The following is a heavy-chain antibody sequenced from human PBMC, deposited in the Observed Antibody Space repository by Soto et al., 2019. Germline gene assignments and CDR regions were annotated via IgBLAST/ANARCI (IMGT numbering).Heavy chain of an antibody. CDR2: IYYSGST. Sequence: SETLSLTCTVSGGSISSSSYYWGWIRQPPGKGLEWIGSIYYSGSTYYNPSLKSRVTISVDTSKNQFSLKLSSVTTADTAVYYCARLGIAYYFDYWGQGTLVTVSS. J-gene: IGHJ4*02. CDR1: GGSISSSSYY. D-gene: IGHD7-27*01. V-gene: IGHV4-39*01. CDR3: ARLGIAYYFDY.